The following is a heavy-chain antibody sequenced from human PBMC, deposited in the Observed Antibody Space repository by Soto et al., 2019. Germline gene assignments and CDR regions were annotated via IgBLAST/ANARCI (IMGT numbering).Heavy chain of an antibody. CDR3: SGGVGDAF. CDR2: INQDGSEK. V-gene: IGHV3-7*04. D-gene: IGHD1-26*01. CDR1: ESTVSRDW. J-gene: IGHJ4*02. Sequence: EVHLVESGGGLVQTGGSLRLSCAIFESTVSRDWMNWVRQAPGKGLEWVAHINQDGSEKYYVDSVKGRFTISRDNAKKSLNLQMNSLTPADTAMYCCSGGVGDAFWGQGTLVTVSS.